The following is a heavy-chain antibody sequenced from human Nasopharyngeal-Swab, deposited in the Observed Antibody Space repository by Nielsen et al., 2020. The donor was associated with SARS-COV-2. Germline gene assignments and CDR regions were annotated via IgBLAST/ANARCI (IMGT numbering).Heavy chain of an antibody. CDR1: GFTFSTYD. Sequence: GESLKISCSASGFTFSTYDMHWVRQATGKGLEWVSVIGTAGDTFYPASVKGRFTISRENAKNSLSLQMNSLRAGDTAVYYCARGVGFGELIGATFDLWGQGTMVTVSS. CDR3: ARGVGFGELIGATFDL. D-gene: IGHD3-10*01. V-gene: IGHV3-13*04. J-gene: IGHJ3*01. CDR2: IGTAGDT.